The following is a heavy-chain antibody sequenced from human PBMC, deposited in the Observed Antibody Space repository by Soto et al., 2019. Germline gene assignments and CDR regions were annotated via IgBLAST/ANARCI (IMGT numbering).Heavy chain of an antibody. Sequence: GGSLRLSCAASGFPFSSYSMNWVRQALGKGLEWVSSISSSSSYIYYADSVKGRFTISRDNAKNSLYLQMNSLRAEDTAVYYCARDSYCSSTSCYTDAFDIWGQGTTVTFSS. D-gene: IGHD2-2*02. CDR1: GFPFSSYS. J-gene: IGHJ3*02. CDR3: ARDSYCSSTSCYTDAFDI. V-gene: IGHV3-21*01. CDR2: ISSSSSYI.